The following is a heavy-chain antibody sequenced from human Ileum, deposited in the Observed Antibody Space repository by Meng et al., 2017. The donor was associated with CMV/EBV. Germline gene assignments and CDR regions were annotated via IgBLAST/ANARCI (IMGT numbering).Heavy chain of an antibody. Sequence: CKESGYTFTSYYMHWVRQAPGQGLEWMGIINPSGGSTSYAQKFQGRVTMTRDTSTSTVYMELSSLRSEDTAVYYCARARTGDSYYFDYWGQGTLVTVSS. V-gene: IGHV1-46*01. J-gene: IGHJ4*02. CDR1: GYTFTSYY. D-gene: IGHD7-27*01. CDR2: INPSGGST. CDR3: ARARTGDSYYFDY.